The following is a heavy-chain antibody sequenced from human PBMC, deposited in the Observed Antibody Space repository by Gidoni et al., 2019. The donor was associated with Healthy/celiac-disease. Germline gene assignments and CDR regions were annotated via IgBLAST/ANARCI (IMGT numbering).Heavy chain of an antibody. D-gene: IGHD4-17*01. CDR2: IYYSGST. J-gene: IGHJ2*01. Sequence: QVQLQESGPGLVKPSQTLSLTCTVSGGSISSVGYYWSWIRQHPGKGLEWIGYIYYSGSTYYNPSLKIRVTISVDTSKNQFSLKLSSVTAADTAVYYCARDPDYGGNSAGWYFDLWGRGTLVTVSS. V-gene: IGHV4-31*03. CDR3: ARDPDYGGNSAGWYFDL. CDR1: GGSISSVGYY.